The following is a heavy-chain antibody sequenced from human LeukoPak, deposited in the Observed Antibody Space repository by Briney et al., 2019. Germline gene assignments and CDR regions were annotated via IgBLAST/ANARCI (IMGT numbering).Heavy chain of an antibody. Sequence: PGGSLRLSCAASGFTFSSYAMSWVRQAPGKGLEWVSAISGSGGSTYYADSVRGRFTISRDNSKNTLYLQMNSLRAEDTAVYSCAKVPIAVAGSNDALDIWGQGTMVTVSS. V-gene: IGHV3-23*01. J-gene: IGHJ3*02. CDR1: GFTFSSYA. CDR2: ISGSGGST. CDR3: AKVPIAVAGSNDALDI. D-gene: IGHD6-19*01.